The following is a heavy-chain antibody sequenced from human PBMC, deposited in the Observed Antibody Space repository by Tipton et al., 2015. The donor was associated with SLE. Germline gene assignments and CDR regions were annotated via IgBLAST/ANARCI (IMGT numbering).Heavy chain of an antibody. D-gene: IGHD2-2*01. J-gene: IGHJ4*02. CDR1: GFTFDDYS. Sequence: SLRLSCAASGFTFDDYSMHWVRQAPGKGLEWVSGITWNSGNRGYAGSVKGRFTISRDNANKSLYLQMNNVRPEDTALYYCAKDTSLYCSSTTCYHGAFDYWGRGTLVTVSS. CDR3: AKDTSLYCSSTTCYHGAFDY. CDR2: ITWNSGNR. V-gene: IGHV3-9*01.